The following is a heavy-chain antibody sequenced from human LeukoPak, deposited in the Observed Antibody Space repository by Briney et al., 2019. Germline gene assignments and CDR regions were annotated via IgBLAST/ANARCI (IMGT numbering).Heavy chain of an antibody. CDR2: IIPIFGTA. CDR3: ASWNGYSYGYSGY. Sequence: ASVKVSCKASGGTFSSYAISWVRQAPGQGLEWMGGIIPIFGTANYAQKFQGRVTITADESTSTAYVELSSLRSEDTAVYYCASWNGYSYGYSGYWGQGTLVTVSS. D-gene: IGHD5-18*01. CDR1: GGTFSSYA. J-gene: IGHJ4*02. V-gene: IGHV1-69*01.